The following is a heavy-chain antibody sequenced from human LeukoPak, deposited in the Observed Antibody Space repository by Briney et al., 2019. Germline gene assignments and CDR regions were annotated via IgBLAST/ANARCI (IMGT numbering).Heavy chain of an antibody. CDR3: ARIDGDLMPDY. CDR2: INWNGGST. CDR1: GFTFDDYG. V-gene: IGHV3-20*04. Sequence: RAGGSLRLSCAASGFTFDDYGMSWVRQAPGKGLEWVSGINWNGGSTGYADSVKGRFTISRDNAKNSLYLQMNSLRAEDTAVYYCARIDGDLMPDYWGQGTLVTVSS. J-gene: IGHJ4*02. D-gene: IGHD3-10*01.